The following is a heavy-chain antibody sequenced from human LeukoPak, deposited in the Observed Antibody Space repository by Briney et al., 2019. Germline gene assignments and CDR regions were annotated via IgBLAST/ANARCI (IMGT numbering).Heavy chain of an antibody. J-gene: IGHJ2*01. CDR1: GYTFMNYY. CDR3: ARDTEPYYSMTPDGYFDL. Sequence: ASVKVSCKASGYTFMNYYMHWVRQAPGPGLEWMGWINPKSGDTQYGQKFQGRVTMTRDTSISTAYMELSRLRSDDTAVYYCARDTEPYYSMTPDGYFDLWGRGTLVTVSS. CDR2: INPKSGDT. V-gene: IGHV1-2*02. D-gene: IGHD3-10*01.